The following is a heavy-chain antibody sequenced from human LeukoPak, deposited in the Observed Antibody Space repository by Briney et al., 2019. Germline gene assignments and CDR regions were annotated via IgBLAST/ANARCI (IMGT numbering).Heavy chain of an antibody. D-gene: IGHD3-22*01. J-gene: IGHJ4*02. CDR1: GFTFSSYA. Sequence: GGSLRLSCAASGFTFSSYAMSWVRQAPGKGLQWVSSINGGGGGNTYYADSVKGRFTISRDSSKNTLYLQMNSLTAEDTAVYYCAKDTRYYYDSSGHRGYFDYWGQGTLVTVSS. V-gene: IGHV3-23*01. CDR2: INGGGGGNT. CDR3: AKDTRYYYDSSGHRGYFDY.